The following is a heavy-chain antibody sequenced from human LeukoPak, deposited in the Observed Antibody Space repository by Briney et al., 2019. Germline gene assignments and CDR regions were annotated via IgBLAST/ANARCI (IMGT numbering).Heavy chain of an antibody. V-gene: IGHV4-39*07. D-gene: IGHD3-3*01. CDR1: GGSITSSSYY. CDR2: IYHSGST. Sequence: SETLPLTCTVSGGSITSSSYYWGWIRQPLGKGLEWIGSIYHSGSTYYNPSLKSRVTISVDTSKNQFSLKLSSVTAADTAVYYCARARTIFGVGQFDYWGQGTLVTVSS. CDR3: ARARTIFGVGQFDY. J-gene: IGHJ4*02.